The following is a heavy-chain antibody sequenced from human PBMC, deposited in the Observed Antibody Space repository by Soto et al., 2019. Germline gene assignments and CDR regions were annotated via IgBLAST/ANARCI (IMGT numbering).Heavy chain of an antibody. Sequence: TLSLTCTVSGGSISSSSYYWGWIRQPPGKGLEWIGSIYYSGSTYYNPSLKSRVTISVDTSKNQFSLKLSSVTAADTAVYYCANTGGQLFAYYYYGMDVWGQGTTVTV. CDR1: GGSISSSSYY. D-gene: IGHD6-6*01. V-gene: IGHV4-39*01. J-gene: IGHJ6*02. CDR3: ANTGGQLFAYYYYGMDV. CDR2: IYYSGST.